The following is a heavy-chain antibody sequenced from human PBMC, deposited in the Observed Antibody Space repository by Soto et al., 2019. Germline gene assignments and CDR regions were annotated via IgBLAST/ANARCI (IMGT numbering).Heavy chain of an antibody. CDR3: VKEGYMRSDWYGRFDC. J-gene: IGHJ4*02. V-gene: IGHV3-64D*06. Sequence: VSLRLSCSTSGFTFNTFAMHWVRHAPGKGLEFVSATSFNGDNTYYADPVKGRFAISRDNSKNTLYLQMYSLRPEDTALYYCVKEGYMRSDWYGRFDCWGQGTLVTVSS. CDR2: TSFNGDNT. D-gene: IGHD6-19*01. CDR1: GFTFNTFA.